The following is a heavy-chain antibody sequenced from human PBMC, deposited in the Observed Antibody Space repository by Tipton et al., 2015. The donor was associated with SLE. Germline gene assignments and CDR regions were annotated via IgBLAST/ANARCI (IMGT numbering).Heavy chain of an antibody. CDR1: GFTFSSYA. Sequence: SLRLSCAASGFTFSSYAMHWVRQATGKGLEWVAVISYDGSNKYYSDSVKGRFTISRDNSKNTLYLQINSLRAEDTAVYYCARERRGYFDYWGQGTLVTVSS. CDR2: ISYDGSNK. D-gene: IGHD5-24*01. CDR3: ARERRGYFDY. V-gene: IGHV3-30*04. J-gene: IGHJ4*02.